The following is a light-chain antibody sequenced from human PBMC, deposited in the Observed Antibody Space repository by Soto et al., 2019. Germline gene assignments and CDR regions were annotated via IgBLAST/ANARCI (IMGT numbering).Light chain of an antibody. V-gene: IGKV1-6*01. J-gene: IGKJ1*01. CDR2: AAS. CDR3: LQDYIYPWT. CDR1: QAIRND. Sequence: AVQLTQSPSSLSASVGDRVTLTCRASQAIRNDVVWYQQKPGKAPKLLIYAASNLHSGVSSRFSGSGSGTDFSLSISSLQPEDFATYYCLQDYIYPWTFGQGTRVEI.